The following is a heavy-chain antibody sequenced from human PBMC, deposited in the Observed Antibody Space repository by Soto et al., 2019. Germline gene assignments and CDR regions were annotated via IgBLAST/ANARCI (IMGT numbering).Heavy chain of an antibody. CDR1: GFTFSAYY. D-gene: IGHD6-13*01. V-gene: IGHV1-2*02. CDR3: ARSLLDEYSSSWRSAEYFQH. Sequence: ASVKVSCKASGFTFSAYYIYWVRQAPGQGLEWIGWINPNSGGTNNAQKFQGRVTMTRDTSTSTVYMELSALISDDTAVYYCARSLLDEYSSSWRSAEYFQHWGQGTLVTVSS. J-gene: IGHJ1*01. CDR2: INPNSGGT.